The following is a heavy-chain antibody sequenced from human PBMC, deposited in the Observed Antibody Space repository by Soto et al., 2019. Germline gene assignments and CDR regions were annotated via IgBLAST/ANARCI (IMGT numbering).Heavy chain of an antibody. V-gene: IGHV4-59*01. Sequence: QVQLQESGPGLVKPSETLSLTCTVSGGSISSXXXXWXRQPPGKGLEWIGYIYYSGSTNYNPSLKSRVTISVDTSKNQFSLKLSSVTAADTAVYYCARRYGSAFDFWGQGTMVTVSS. D-gene: IGHD3-10*01. CDR1: GGSISSXX. J-gene: IGHJ3*01. CDR2: IYYSGST. CDR3: ARRYGSAFDF.